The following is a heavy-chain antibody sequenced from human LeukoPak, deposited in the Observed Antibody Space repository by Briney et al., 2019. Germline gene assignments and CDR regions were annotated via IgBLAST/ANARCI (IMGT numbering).Heavy chain of an antibody. D-gene: IGHD3-10*01. CDR3: ARHAETSLWFGELYYFDY. Sequence: PSETLSLTCTVSGGSISSSSYYWGWIRQPPGKGLEWIGSIYYSGSTYYNPSLKSRVTISVDTSKNQFSLKLSSVTAADTAVYYCARHAETSLWFGELYYFDYWGQGTLVTVSS. V-gene: IGHV4-39*01. CDR2: IYYSGST. J-gene: IGHJ4*02. CDR1: GGSISSSSYY.